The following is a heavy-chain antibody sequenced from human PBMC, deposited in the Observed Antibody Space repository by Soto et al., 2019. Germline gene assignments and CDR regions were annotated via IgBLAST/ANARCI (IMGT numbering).Heavy chain of an antibody. CDR1: GFTFSNYW. CDR3: ARGDCVGGTCYSLAGSFYYYMDV. Sequence: EVQLVESGGGLVQPGGSLRLSCAASGFTFSNYWMYWVRQAPGKGLEWVSRINSDGSVSSHADSVRGRLTISRDNVKNTLYLHMDSLRAEDTAVYFCARGDCVGGTCYSLAGSFYYYMDVWGQGATVTFFS. V-gene: IGHV3-74*02. CDR2: INSDGSVS. D-gene: IGHD2-15*01. J-gene: IGHJ6*03.